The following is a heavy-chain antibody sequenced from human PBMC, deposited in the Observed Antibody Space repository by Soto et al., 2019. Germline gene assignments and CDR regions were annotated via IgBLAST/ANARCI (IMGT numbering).Heavy chain of an antibody. CDR2: IRAYNGNT. Sequence: QVQLVKTGAAVKKPGASVKRSCKASGYTFTSYGISWVRQAAGQGLERMGLIRAYNGNTNYAPKIQGRVTITGDESTIKAYRELSSLRSENTAVYYGARVAGVYCSSTSCNNWVHPLGQGTLVNVFS. V-gene: IGHV1-18*04. CDR1: GYTFTSYG. CDR3: ARVAGVYCSSTSCNNWVHP. D-gene: IGHD2-2*01. J-gene: IGHJ5*02.